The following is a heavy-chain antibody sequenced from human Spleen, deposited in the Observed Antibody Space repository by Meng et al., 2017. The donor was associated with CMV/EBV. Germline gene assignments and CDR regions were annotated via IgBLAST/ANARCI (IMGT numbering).Heavy chain of an antibody. CDR1: GYKASAYTFTGYY. D-gene: IGHD1-26*01. V-gene: IGHV1-2*02. J-gene: IGHJ4*02. CDR3: ARGIPGGSFDY. CDR2: INSNSGAT. Sequence: ASVKVSCKTSGYKASAYTFTGYYIHWVRQAPGQGLEWMGWINSNSGATNYAQKFQGRVTMTRDTSISTVYMDLSRLRFDDTAVYYCARGIPGGSFDYWGQGTLVTVSS.